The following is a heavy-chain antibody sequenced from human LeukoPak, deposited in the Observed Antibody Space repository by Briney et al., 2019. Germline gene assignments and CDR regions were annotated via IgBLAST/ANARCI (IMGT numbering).Heavy chain of an antibody. D-gene: IGHD6-13*01. Sequence: GGSLRLSCAASGFTFSSYSMNWVRQAPGKGLEWVSSISSGSSYIYYADSVKGRFTISRDNAKNSLYLQMNSLRAEDTAVYYCARPAAAGGDYWGQGTLVTVSS. CDR1: GFTFSSYS. J-gene: IGHJ4*02. CDR2: ISSGSSYI. V-gene: IGHV3-21*01. CDR3: ARPAAAGGDY.